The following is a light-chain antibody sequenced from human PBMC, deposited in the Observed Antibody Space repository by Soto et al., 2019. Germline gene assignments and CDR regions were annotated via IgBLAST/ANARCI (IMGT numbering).Light chain of an antibody. Sequence: QSALAQPASVSGSPGQSITISCTGTSSDVGGYNYVSWYQQHAGKAPKLMIYEVTDRPSGVSNRFSGSKSGNTASLTISGLQAEDEADYYCSSYTTVSTLGVLFGGGTKVTVL. V-gene: IGLV2-14*01. CDR1: SSDVGGYNY. CDR3: SSYTTVSTLGVL. J-gene: IGLJ2*01. CDR2: EVT.